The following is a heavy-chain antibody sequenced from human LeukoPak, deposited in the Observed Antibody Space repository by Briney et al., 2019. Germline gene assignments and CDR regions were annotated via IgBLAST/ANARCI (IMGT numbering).Heavy chain of an antibody. J-gene: IGHJ4*02. CDR1: GFIFSGYW. CDR2: IKQDGSEQ. CDR3: AKGSSGYFFDL. V-gene: IGHV3-7*03. D-gene: IGHD3-22*01. Sequence: PGGSLRLSCAASGFIFSGYWMNWVRQAPGKGLEWVANIKQDGSEQHYVDSVRGRFTISRDNAKNSLYLQMNSLRAEDTALYYCAKGSSGYFFDLWGQGTLVTVSS.